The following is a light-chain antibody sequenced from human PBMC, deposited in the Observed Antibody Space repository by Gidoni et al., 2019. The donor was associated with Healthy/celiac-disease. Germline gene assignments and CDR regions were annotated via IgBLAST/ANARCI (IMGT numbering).Light chain of an antibody. CDR2: GKN. Sequence: SVALGQTVRITCQGDSLRSYYASWYQQKPVQAPVLVIYGKNNRPSGIPDRFSGSSSGNTASLTITGAQAEDEADYYCNSRDSSGNLWVFGGGTKLTVL. CDR1: SLRSYY. V-gene: IGLV3-19*01. J-gene: IGLJ3*02. CDR3: NSRDSSGNLWV.